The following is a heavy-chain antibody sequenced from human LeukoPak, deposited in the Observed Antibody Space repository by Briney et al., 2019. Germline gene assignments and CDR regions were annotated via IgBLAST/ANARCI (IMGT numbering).Heavy chain of an antibody. CDR3: ARGGYCSSTSCPVRY. Sequence: SETLSLTCAVYGGSFSGYYWSWIRQPPGKGLEWIGEINHSGSTNYNPSLKSRVTISVDTSKNQFSLKLSSVTAADTAAYYCARGGYCSSTSCPVRYWGQGTLVTVSS. J-gene: IGHJ4*02. CDR2: INHSGST. V-gene: IGHV4-34*01. D-gene: IGHD2-2*01. CDR1: GGSFSGYY.